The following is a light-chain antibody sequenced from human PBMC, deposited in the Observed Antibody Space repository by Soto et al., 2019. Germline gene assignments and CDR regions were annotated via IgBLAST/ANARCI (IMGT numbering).Light chain of an antibody. CDR1: QSVSSSY. CDR3: QQYGSSPPWT. J-gene: IGKJ1*01. V-gene: IGKV3-20*01. CDR2: GAS. Sequence: EIVFTQSPATLSVSPGARATLSCRASQSVSSSYLAWYQQKPGQAPRLLIYGASSRATGIPDRFSGSGSGTDFTLTISRLEPEDFAVYYCQQYGSSPPWTFGQGTKVDIK.